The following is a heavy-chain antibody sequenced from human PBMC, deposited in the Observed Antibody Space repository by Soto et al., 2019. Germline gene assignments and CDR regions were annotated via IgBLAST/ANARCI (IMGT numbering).Heavy chain of an antibody. CDR2: VSYRGIT. Sequence: SETLSLTCTVSGGSVSSDSYFWSWVRQPPGKGLEWIGYVSYRGITTYNPSLKGRVTILLGTSKNQISLNLRSVTAADTAVYYCARDREYSFGLTYDIWGQGTMVTVSS. D-gene: IGHD3-3*01. CDR3: ARDREYSFGLTYDI. V-gene: IGHV4-61*01. J-gene: IGHJ3*02. CDR1: GGSVSSDSYF.